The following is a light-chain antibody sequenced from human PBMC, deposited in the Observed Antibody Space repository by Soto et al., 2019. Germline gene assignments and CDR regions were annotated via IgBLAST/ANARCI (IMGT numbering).Light chain of an antibody. CDR1: QTVTTN. CDR3: QQYKDWPLT. V-gene: IGKV3-15*01. Sequence: EIVMTQSPATLSVSPGERATLSCRASQTVTTNLAWYLQKPGQAPRLLIYAVSTRATGVPARFSGSGSGTEFTLTISNLQSEDFAVYYCQQYKDWPLTFGGGTKVEIK. CDR2: AVS. J-gene: IGKJ4*01.